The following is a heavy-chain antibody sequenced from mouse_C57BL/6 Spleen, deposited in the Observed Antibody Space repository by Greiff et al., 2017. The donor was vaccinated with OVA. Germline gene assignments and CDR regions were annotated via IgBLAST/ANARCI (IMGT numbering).Heavy chain of an antibody. J-gene: IGHJ3*01. V-gene: IGHV1-69*01. CDR2: IDPSDSYT. D-gene: IGHD2-2*01. CDR1: GYTFTSYW. CDR3: ARFGYDSWFAY. Sequence: QVQLKQPGAELVMPGASVKLSCKASGYTFTSYWMHWVKQRPGQGLEWIGEIDPSDSYTNYNQKFKGKSTLTVDKSSSTAYMQLSSLTSEDSAVYYCARFGYDSWFAYWGQGTLVTVSA.